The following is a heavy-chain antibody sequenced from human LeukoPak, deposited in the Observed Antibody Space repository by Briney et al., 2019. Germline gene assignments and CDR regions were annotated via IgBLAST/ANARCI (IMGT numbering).Heavy chain of an antibody. Sequence: GGSLRLSCAASGFSVSSNYMSWVRQAPGKGLEWVSIMYNDGDTYQRDSVKGRFTMSRDNSKNMLYLHMDSLRAEDTAMYFCAREGSDYGDYDAFDIWGRGTMVTVSS. J-gene: IGHJ3*02. D-gene: IGHD4-17*01. CDR3: AREGSDYGDYDAFDI. CDR2: MYNDGDT. V-gene: IGHV3-53*01. CDR1: GFSVSSNY.